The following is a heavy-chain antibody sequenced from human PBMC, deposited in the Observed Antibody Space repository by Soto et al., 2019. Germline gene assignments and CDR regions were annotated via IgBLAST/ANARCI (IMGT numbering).Heavy chain of an antibody. Sequence: QVQLQESGPGLVKPSQTLSLTCTVSGGSISSGGYYWSWIRQHPCKGLEWIGYIYYSGSTYYNPSLKRRVTISVDTSKNQFALKLSSVTAADTAVYYCSIWPKLEPRFDYWGQGTLVTVSS. V-gene: IGHV4-31*03. D-gene: IGHD1-1*01. CDR3: SIWPKLEPRFDY. CDR2: IYYSGST. CDR1: GGSISSGGYY. J-gene: IGHJ4*02.